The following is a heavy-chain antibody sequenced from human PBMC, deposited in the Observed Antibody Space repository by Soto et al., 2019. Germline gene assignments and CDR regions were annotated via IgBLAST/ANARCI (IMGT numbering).Heavy chain of an antibody. CDR2: IYYSGST. J-gene: IGHJ3*02. D-gene: IGHD3-10*01. CDR3: ARGSMVRGSSAPPAAFDI. CDR1: GGSISSYY. V-gene: IGHV4-59*01. Sequence: SETLSLTCIVSGGSISSYYWSWIRQPPGKGLEWIGYIYYSGSTNYNPSLKSRVTISVDTSKNQFSLKLSSVTAADTAVYYCARGSMVRGSSAPPAAFDIWGKGTMATVSS.